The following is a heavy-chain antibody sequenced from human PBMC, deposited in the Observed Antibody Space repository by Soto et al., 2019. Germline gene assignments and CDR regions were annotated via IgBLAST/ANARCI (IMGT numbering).Heavy chain of an antibody. D-gene: IGHD5-12*01. CDR3: ARESGGATATLDYYYFYMDV. J-gene: IGHJ6*03. V-gene: IGHV1-2*04. CDR1: RYTFTSYY. Sequence: SVKVSCKASRYTFTSYYIHWVRQAPGQGLEWMGWINPNGGVTKYAQKFQGWVTMTRDTSIRTVYMQLSRLRSDDTAVYYCARESGGATATLDYYYFYMDVWGTGTTVTVSS. CDR2: INPNGGVT.